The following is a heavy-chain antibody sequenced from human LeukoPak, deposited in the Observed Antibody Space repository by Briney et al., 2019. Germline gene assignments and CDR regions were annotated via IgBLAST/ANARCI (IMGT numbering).Heavy chain of an antibody. D-gene: IGHD2-8*01. V-gene: IGHV4-34*01. CDR1: GGTFSDYY. CDR3: VRASKRDCPNGVCRDRYFQH. Sequence: PSETLSLTCAAYGGTFSDYYWSWIRQPPGKGLEWIGEINHSGSTNYNPSLKSRVTISVDTSKKQFSLKLSSVTAADTAVYYCVRASKRDCPNGVCRDRYFQHWGQGTLVTVSS. J-gene: IGHJ1*01. CDR2: INHSGST.